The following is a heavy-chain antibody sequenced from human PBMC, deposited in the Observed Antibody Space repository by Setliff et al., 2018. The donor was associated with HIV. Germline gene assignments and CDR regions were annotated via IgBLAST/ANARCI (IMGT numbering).Heavy chain of an antibody. CDR3: ARQQHSSDVEIWNY. V-gene: IGHV4-39*01. CDR2: IYYSGST. Sequence: SETLSLTCTVSGGSISSSSYYWGWIHQPPGKGLERSGSIYYSGSTYYSPSLKSRVTISVDTSKHQFSLTLTSVTAADTAVYYCARQQHSSDVEIWNYWGQGTLVTVSS. D-gene: IGHD6-19*01. CDR1: GGSISSSSYY. J-gene: IGHJ4*02.